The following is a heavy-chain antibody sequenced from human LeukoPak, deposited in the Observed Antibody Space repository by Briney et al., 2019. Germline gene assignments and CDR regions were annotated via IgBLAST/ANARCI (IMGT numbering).Heavy chain of an antibody. Sequence: GSYILYCAASGFTLNDHYMDWVSQAPGKGLEWVGRSRNKDSSYTTDYAASVKGRFFISRDASKNSLYLQMNSLNIEDTAVYYCGRGGRHSIDYWGQGSIVTDPS. V-gene: IGHV3-72*01. J-gene: IGHJ4*02. CDR1: GFTLNDHY. CDR2: SRNKDSSYTT. CDR3: GRGGRHSIDY. D-gene: IGHD4-11*01.